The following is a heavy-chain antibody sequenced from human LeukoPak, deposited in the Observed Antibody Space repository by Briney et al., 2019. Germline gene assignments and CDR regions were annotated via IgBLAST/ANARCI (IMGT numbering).Heavy chain of an antibody. D-gene: IGHD1-1*01. J-gene: IGHJ3*02. CDR3: ARDEFGWNDAFDI. V-gene: IGHV4-4*07. Sequence: PSETLSLSCTVSGGSISSYYWSWIRQPAGKGLEWIGRIYTSGSTNYNPSLKSRVTMSVDTSKNQFSLKLSSVTAADPAVYYCARDEFGWNDAFDIWGQGTMVTVSS. CDR1: GGSISSYY. CDR2: IYTSGST.